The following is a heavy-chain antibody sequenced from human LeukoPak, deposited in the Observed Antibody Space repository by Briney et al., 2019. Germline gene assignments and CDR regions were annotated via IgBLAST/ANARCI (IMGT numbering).Heavy chain of an antibody. D-gene: IGHD2-15*01. V-gene: IGHV3-66*01. J-gene: IGHJ6*03. Sequence: PGGSLRLSCAASGFTVSSNYMSWVRQAPGKGLEWVSVIYSGGRTYYADSVKGRFTISRDNSKNTLYLQMNSLRAEDTAIYYCAKNGDRGAYCTGGTCYPYFYYYMDVWGKGTTVTI. CDR3: AKNGDRGAYCTGGTCYPYFYYYMDV. CDR1: GFTVSSNY. CDR2: IYSGGRT.